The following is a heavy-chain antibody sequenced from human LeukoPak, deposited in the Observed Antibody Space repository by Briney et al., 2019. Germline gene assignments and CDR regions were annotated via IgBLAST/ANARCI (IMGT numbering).Heavy chain of an antibody. J-gene: IGHJ3*02. V-gene: IGHV4-30-2*01. D-gene: IGHD3-22*01. Sequence: PSQTLSLTCTVSGASVSSGDFYWSWIRQPPGKGLEWIGYIYHSGSTYYNPSLKSRVTISVDRSKNQFSLKLSSVTAADTAVYYCARDRGYYDSSGSNAFDIWGQGTMVTVSS. CDR3: ARDRGYYDSSGSNAFDI. CDR2: IYHSGST. CDR1: GASVSSGDFY.